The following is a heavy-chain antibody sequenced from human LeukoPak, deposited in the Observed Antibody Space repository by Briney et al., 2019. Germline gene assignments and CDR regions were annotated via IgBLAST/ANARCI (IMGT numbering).Heavy chain of an antibody. CDR1: GFTFSSYG. J-gene: IGHJ4*02. V-gene: IGHV3-23*01. Sequence: GGSLRLSCAASGFTFSSYGMSWVRQAPGKGLKWVSAISGSGGSTYYADSVKGRFTISRDNSKNTLYLQMNSLRAEDTAVYYCAKDESAYGSGSFDYWGQGTLVTVSS. CDR2: ISGSGGST. CDR3: AKDESAYGSGSFDY. D-gene: IGHD3-10*01.